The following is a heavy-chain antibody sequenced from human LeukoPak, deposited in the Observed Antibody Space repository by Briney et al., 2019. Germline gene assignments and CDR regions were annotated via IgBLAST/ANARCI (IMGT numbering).Heavy chain of an antibody. D-gene: IGHD1-7*01. CDR2: ISGDGSST. V-gene: IGHV3-74*01. Sequence: PGGSLRLSCAASGFTFSSYWMHWVRQAPGKGLVWVSYISGDGSSTTYADSVKGRFTISRDNAKNTLDLQMNSLRAEDTAVYYCARGGWGTAIDYWAQAPWSPSPQ. CDR3: ARGGWGTAIDY. CDR1: GFTFSSYW. J-gene: IGHJ4*01.